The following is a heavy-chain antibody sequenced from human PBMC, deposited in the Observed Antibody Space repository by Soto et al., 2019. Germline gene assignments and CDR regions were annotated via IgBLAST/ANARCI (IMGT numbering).Heavy chain of an antibody. CDR3: AKAPYCSSTSCYVRFDY. Sequence: PVGSLRLSCAASGFTFSSYAMSWVRQAPGKGLEWVSAISGSGGSTYYADSVKGRFTISRDNSKNTLYLQMNSLRAEDTAVYYCAKAPYCSSTSCYVRFDYWGQGTLVTVSS. CDR2: ISGSGGST. CDR1: GFTFSSYA. V-gene: IGHV3-23*01. D-gene: IGHD2-2*01. J-gene: IGHJ4*02.